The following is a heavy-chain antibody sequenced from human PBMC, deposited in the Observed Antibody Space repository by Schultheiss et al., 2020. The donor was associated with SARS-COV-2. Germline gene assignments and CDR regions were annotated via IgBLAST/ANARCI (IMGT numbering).Heavy chain of an antibody. V-gene: IGHV3-33*01. D-gene: IGHD2-2*02. Sequence: GGSLRLSCAASGFTISNYGMHWVRQAPGKGLEWVAMTWFDGTKQYYADSVKGRFTISRDNSKNSLYLEMNSLRAEDTAVYYCASEGYCSSTSCYTGFDPWGQGTLVTVSS. CDR2: TWFDGTKQ. CDR3: ASEGYCSSTSCYTGFDP. CDR1: GFTISNYG. J-gene: IGHJ5*02.